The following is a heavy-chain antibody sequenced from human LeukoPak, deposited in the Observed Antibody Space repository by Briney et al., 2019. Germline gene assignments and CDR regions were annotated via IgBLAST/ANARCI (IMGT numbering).Heavy chain of an antibody. Sequence: GGSLRLSCAASGFTFSSHGMNWVRQAPGKGLEWVSGFSASDGSRYYADSVKGRFTISRDNSKNTLYLQMNSLRAEDTAVYYCAKNIGGFDYWGQGTLVTVSS. V-gene: IGHV3-23*01. D-gene: IGHD4-23*01. CDR1: GFTFSSHG. CDR2: FSASDGSR. J-gene: IGHJ4*02. CDR3: AKNIGGFDY.